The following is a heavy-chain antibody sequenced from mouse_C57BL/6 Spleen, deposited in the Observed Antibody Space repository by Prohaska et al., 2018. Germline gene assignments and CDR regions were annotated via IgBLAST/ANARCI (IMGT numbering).Heavy chain of an antibody. CDR1: GYTFTSYW. CDR3: ARAYGSSYWYFDV. D-gene: IGHD1-1*01. V-gene: IGHV1-52*01. J-gene: IGHJ1*03. CDR2: IDPSDSET. Sequence: GAELVRPGSSVKLSCKASGYTFTSYWMHWVKQRPIQGLEWIGNIDPSDSETHYNQKFKDKATLTVDKSSSTAYMQLSSLTSEDSAVYYCARAYGSSYWYFDVWGTGTTVTVSS.